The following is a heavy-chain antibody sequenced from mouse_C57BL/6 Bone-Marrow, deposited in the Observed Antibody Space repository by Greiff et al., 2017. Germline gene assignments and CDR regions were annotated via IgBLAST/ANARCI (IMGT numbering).Heavy chain of an antibody. V-gene: IGHV14-4*01. CDR2: IDPENGDT. J-gene: IGHJ1*03. CDR1: GFNIKDDY. D-gene: IGHD2-2*01. CDR3: TTWGYDWYFAV. Sequence: VQLQQSGAELVRPGASVKLSCTASGFNIKDDYMHWVKQRPEQGLEWIGWIDPENGDTEYASKFQGKATITADTSSNTAYLQLSRLTSEDTAVYYCTTWGYDWYFAVWGTGTTVTVSS.